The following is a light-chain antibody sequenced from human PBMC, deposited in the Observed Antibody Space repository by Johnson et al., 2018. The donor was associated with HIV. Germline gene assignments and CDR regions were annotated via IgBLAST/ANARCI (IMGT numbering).Light chain of an antibody. CDR2: DNN. CDR1: SSNIGNNY. Sequence: QSVLTQPPSVSAAPGQKVTISCSGSSSNIGNNYVSWYQQLPGTAPKLLIYDNNKRPSGTPDRFSGSKSGTSATLGISGLQTGDEADYYCGTWDNSLSAGVCGSGTKVTVL. V-gene: IGLV1-51*01. CDR3: GTWDNSLSAGV. J-gene: IGLJ1*01.